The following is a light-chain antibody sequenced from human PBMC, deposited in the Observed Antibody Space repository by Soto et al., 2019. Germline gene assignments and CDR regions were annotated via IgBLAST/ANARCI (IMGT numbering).Light chain of an antibody. J-gene: IGLJ1*01. CDR2: DVN. V-gene: IGLV2-11*01. Sequence: QSALTQPRSVSGSPGQSVTISCTGTSSDVGGYNYVSWYLQHPGKAPKLMIYDVNKRPSGVPDRFSASKSGNTASLTISGLQAEDEADYYCCSYAGNYTFVFGTGTKPTVL. CDR1: SSDVGGYNY. CDR3: CSYAGNYTFV.